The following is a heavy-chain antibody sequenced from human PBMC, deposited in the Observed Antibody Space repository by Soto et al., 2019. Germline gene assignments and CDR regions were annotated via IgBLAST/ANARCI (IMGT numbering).Heavy chain of an antibody. CDR1: GITFSYAW. CDR3: TTGRYTFGLDS. Sequence: GGSLRLSCAASGITFSYAWMTWVRQVPGKGLEWVGRVKSIADAGTTTYAAPVKGRFSISRDDSNSTLFLQMNSLKIEDTAVYYCTTGRYTFGLDSWGQGILVTVSS. D-gene: IGHD3-16*01. J-gene: IGHJ4*02. V-gene: IGHV3-15*01. CDR2: VKSIADAGTT.